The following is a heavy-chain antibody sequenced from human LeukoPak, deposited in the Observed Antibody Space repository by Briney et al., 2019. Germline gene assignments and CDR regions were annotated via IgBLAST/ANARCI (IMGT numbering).Heavy chain of an antibody. CDR3: ARALSIAVAGPYYYYMDV. CDR1: GFTFDDYG. J-gene: IGHJ6*03. Sequence: GGSLRLSCAASGFTFDDYGMSWVRQAPGKGLEWVSGINWNGGSTGYADSVKGRFTISRDNAENSLYLQMNSLRAEDTALYYCARALSIAVAGPYYYYMDVWGKGTTVTVSS. V-gene: IGHV3-20*04. CDR2: INWNGGST. D-gene: IGHD6-19*01.